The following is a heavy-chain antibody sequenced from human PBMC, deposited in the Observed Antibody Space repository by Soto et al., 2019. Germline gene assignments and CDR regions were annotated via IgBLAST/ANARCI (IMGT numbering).Heavy chain of an antibody. J-gene: IGHJ5*02. Sequence: SETLSLTCAVYGGSFSGYYWSWIRQPPGKGLEWIGEINHSGSTNYNPSLKSRVTISVDTSKNQFSLKLSSVTAADTAVYYCARGRYDILTGYYKVVGANWFDPWGQGTLVTVSS. CDR1: GGSFSGYY. CDR3: ARGRYDILTGYYKVVGANWFDP. CDR2: INHSGST. V-gene: IGHV4-34*01. D-gene: IGHD3-9*01.